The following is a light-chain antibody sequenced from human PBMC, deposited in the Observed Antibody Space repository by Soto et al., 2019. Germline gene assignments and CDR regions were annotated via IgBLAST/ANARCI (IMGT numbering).Light chain of an antibody. J-gene: IGLJ1*01. V-gene: IGLV2-8*01. CDR3: SSYAGSRTYV. Sequence: QSVLTQPPSASGSLGQSVTISCTGTSSDVGGYYYVSWYQQYPGKAPKLMIYEVSKRPSGVPDRFSGSKSGNTASLTVSGLQAEDEADYYCSSYAGSRTYVFGAGTQLTVL. CDR2: EVS. CDR1: SSDVGGYYY.